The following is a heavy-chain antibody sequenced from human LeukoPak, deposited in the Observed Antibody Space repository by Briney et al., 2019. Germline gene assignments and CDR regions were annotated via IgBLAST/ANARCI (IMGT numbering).Heavy chain of an antibody. V-gene: IGHV3-74*01. CDR3: ARDYYDSSGYYLSAFDI. J-gene: IGHJ3*02. D-gene: IGHD3-22*01. Sequence: GGSLRLSCAASGFTFSSYWMHWVRQAPGKGLVWVSRINCDGSSTSYADSVKGRFTISRDNSKNTLYLQMNSLRAEDTAVYYCARDYYDSSGYYLSAFDIWGQGTMVTVSS. CDR2: INCDGSST. CDR1: GFTFSSYW.